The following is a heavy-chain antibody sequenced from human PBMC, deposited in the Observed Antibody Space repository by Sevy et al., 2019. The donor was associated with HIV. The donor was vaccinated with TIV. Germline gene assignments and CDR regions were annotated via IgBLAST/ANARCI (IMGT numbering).Heavy chain of an antibody. V-gene: IGHV3-74*01. CDR3: ATGRYDFWSGYDGEFDY. J-gene: IGHJ4*02. Sequence: GGSLRLSCAASGFTFSSYWMHWVRQAPGKGLVWVSRINSDGSSTSYADSVKGRFTISRDNAKNTLYLQMNSLRAEDTAVYYCATGRYDFWSGYDGEFDYWGQGTLVTVSS. CDR2: INSDGSST. D-gene: IGHD3-3*01. CDR1: GFTFSSYW.